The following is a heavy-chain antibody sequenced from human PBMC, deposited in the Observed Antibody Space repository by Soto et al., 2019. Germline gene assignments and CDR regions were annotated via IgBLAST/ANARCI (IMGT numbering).Heavy chain of an antibody. V-gene: IGHV3-53*02. Sequence: EVQLVETGGGLIQPGGSLRLSCAASGFSVSSNYMTWVRQAPGKGLEWVSGIYSGSSTNYADSVKGRFTISRDNSKNTLYLQMNSLRAEDTAVYYCARQGGGYERNYYYYDGMDVWGQGTTVTVSS. CDR3: ARQGGGYERNYYYYDGMDV. D-gene: IGHD5-12*01. J-gene: IGHJ6*02. CDR1: GFSVSSNY. CDR2: IYSGSST.